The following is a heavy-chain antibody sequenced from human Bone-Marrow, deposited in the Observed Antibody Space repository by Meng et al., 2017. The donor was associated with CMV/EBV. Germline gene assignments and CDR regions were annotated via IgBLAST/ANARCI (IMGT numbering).Heavy chain of an antibody. D-gene: IGHD2-15*01. CDR2: IIPIFGTA. CDR3: ARGYCSGGSCSTVHSFGDY. V-gene: IGHV1-69*05. CDR1: GGTFSSYA. J-gene: IGHJ4*02. Sequence: SVKVSCKASGGTFSSYAISWVRQAPGQGLEWMGGIIPIFGTANYAQKFQGRVTITTDESTSTAYMELNSLRAEDTAVYYCARGYCSGGSCSTVHSFGDYWGQGALVT.